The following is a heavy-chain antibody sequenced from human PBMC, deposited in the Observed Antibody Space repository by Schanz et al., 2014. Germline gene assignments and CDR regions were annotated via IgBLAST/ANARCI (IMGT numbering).Heavy chain of an antibody. V-gene: IGHV3-30*04. CDR2: ISGNGGEK. J-gene: IGHJ4*02. D-gene: IGHD1-26*01. CDR1: GFSFSTYA. CDR3: ARVRGSGSYSFHYLDL. Sequence: QVQLVESGGGVVQPGRSLRLSCAASGFSFSTYAMHWVRQAPGKGLRCVAVISGNGGEKYYADSVKGRFTISRDNGEDTTYLQMNSLRVEDTGVYYCARVRGSGSYSFHYLDLWGQGTLVTVAS.